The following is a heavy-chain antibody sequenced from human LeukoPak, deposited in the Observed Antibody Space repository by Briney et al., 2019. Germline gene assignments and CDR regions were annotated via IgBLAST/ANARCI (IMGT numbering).Heavy chain of an antibody. J-gene: IGHJ3*01. Sequence: GGSLRLSCAASGFTFSSYWMHWVRQAPGKGLVWVSRINSDGSSTSYADSVKGRFTISRDNSKNTLYLQMSSLRADDTAVYYCVKGFPHYYDSSGFGAFDVWGQGTIVTVSS. D-gene: IGHD3-22*01. CDR1: GFTFSSYW. CDR2: INSDGSST. V-gene: IGHV3-74*01. CDR3: VKGFPHYYDSSGFGAFDV.